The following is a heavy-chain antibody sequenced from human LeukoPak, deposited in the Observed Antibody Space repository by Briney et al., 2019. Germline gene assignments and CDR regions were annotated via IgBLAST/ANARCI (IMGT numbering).Heavy chain of an antibody. Sequence: GESLKISCKRFGYSFRTYWNAWVRQMPGKGLEWMGIIYPRDSDTRYSPSFQGQVTISADKSISTADLHWSSLKASDTAIYYCARSSGASDHWGQGTLVSVSS. D-gene: IGHD2-15*01. CDR1: GYSFRTYW. J-gene: IGHJ5*02. CDR3: ARSSGASDH. V-gene: IGHV5-51*01. CDR2: IYPRDSDT.